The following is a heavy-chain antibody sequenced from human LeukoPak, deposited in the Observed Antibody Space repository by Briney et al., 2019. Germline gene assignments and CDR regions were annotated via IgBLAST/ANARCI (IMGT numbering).Heavy chain of an antibody. J-gene: IGHJ4*02. CDR2: SNHSGNT. CDR1: YGSFSGYY. V-gene: IGHV4-34*01. CDR3: GTTSGWYGPFDH. Sequence: SETLSLTCGVFYGSFSGYYWSWIRQPPGKGLEWIGESNHSGNTNYNPSLKSRVTISVDTSKDQFSLKLSSVTAADTAVYYCGTTSGWYGPFDHWGQGTLVTVSS. D-gene: IGHD6-19*01.